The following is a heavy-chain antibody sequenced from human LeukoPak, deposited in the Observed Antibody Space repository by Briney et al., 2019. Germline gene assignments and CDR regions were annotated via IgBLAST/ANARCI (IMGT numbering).Heavy chain of an antibody. CDR3: ARGALGYYYGSGGYLPPFDY. V-gene: IGHV1-3*01. J-gene: IGHJ4*02. D-gene: IGHD3-10*01. CDR1: GYTFTSYA. Sequence: GASVKVSCKASGYTFTSYAMHWVRQAPGQRLEWMGWINAGNGNTKYSQKFQGRVTITRDTSASTAYMELSSLRSEDTAVYYCARGALGYYYGSGGYLPPFDYWGQGTLVTVSS. CDR2: INAGNGNT.